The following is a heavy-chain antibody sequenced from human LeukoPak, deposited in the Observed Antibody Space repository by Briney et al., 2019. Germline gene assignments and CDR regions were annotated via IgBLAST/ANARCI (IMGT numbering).Heavy chain of an antibody. D-gene: IGHD2-21*02. CDR3: ARGLKLVVVTAISEDFDY. V-gene: IGHV1-46*01. CDR1: GGTFSSYA. J-gene: IGHJ4*02. CDR2: INPSAGNT. Sequence: ASVKVSCRASGGTFSSYAISWVRQAPGQGLEWMGIINPSAGNTNYAQKFQGRVTMTRDTSTSTVYMELSSLRSEDTAVYYCARGLKLVVVTAISEDFDYWGRGTLVTVSS.